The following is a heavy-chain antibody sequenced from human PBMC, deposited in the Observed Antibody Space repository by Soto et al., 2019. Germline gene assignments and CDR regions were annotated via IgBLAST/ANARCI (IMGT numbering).Heavy chain of an antibody. J-gene: IGHJ4*02. CDR2: IYYSGST. CDR1: GGSISSGGYY. Sequence: SETLSLTCTVSGGSISSGGYYWSWIRQHPGKGMEWIGYIYYSGSTYYNPSLKNRVTISVDTSKKQFSMKLSSVTAADTALYYCARDKPHYYDSSGSFQLIPSYYFDYWGQGTLVTVSS. V-gene: IGHV4-31*03. D-gene: IGHD3-22*01. CDR3: ARDKPHYYDSSGSFQLIPSYYFDY.